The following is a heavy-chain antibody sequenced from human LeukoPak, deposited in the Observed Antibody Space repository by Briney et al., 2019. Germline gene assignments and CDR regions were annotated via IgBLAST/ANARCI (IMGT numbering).Heavy chain of an antibody. CDR3: AGASSGWYGIDY. Sequence: SETLSLTCTVSGDSISDYYWSWIRQPPGKGLEWIGYIYYNRGTNYNPSLKSRVTISVDTSKNQFSLILSSVNAADTAMYYCAGASSGWYGIDYWGQGTMVTVSS. CDR1: GDSISDYY. J-gene: IGHJ4*02. D-gene: IGHD6-19*01. CDR2: IYYNRGT. V-gene: IGHV4-59*01.